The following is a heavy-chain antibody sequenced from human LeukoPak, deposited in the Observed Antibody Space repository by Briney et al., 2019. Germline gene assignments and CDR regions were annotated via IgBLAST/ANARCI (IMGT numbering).Heavy chain of an antibody. CDR3: ARDWDGNLDY. CDR2: INEDGRET. V-gene: IGHV3-7*01. Sequence: GGSLRLSSAASGFTFSTYWMSSVRQAPGKGLEWVANINEDGRETYCVDSVKGRFTISRDNAKNSLYLQMNSLRDEDTAVYYCARDWDGNLDYWGQGTLVTVSS. D-gene: IGHD1-14*01. CDR1: GFTFSTYW. J-gene: IGHJ4*02.